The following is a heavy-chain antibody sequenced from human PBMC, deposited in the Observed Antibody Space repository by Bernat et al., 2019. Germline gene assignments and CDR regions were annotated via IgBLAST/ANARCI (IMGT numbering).Heavy chain of an antibody. CDR3: AADPKSRRRITTYGLHAFDI. V-gene: IGHV1-58*02. J-gene: IGHJ3*02. D-gene: IGHD3-10*01. CDR2: IVVGSDNT. CDR1: GFTFTSSA. Sequence: QMQLVQSGPEVKKPGTSVKVSFKASGFTFTSSAMQWVRQARGQPLEWIGWIVVGSDNTNYTQKCQEKVTIAMAMTTSTAYKELSRLRSEDTALYYCAADPKSRRRITTYGLHAFDIWGQGTMVTVAA.